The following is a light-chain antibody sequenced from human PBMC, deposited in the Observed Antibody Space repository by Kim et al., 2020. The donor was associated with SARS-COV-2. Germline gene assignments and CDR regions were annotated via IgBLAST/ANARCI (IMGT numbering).Light chain of an antibody. V-gene: IGLV6-57*03. J-gene: IGLJ2*01. Sequence: TVTISCTRSSGGIASNYVQWYQQRPGSAPTTVIYEDNQRPSGVPDRFSGSIDSSSNSASLTISGLKTEDEADYYCQSYDSSNRGVVFGGGTQLTVL. CDR1: SGGIASNY. CDR2: EDN. CDR3: QSYDSSNRGVV.